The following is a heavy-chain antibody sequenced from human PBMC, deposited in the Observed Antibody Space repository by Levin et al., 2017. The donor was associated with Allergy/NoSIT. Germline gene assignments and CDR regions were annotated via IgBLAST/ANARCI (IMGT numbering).Heavy chain of an antibody. CDR1: GFTFSSYA. CDR2: ISGSGGST. CDR3: AKGFVVVVAATNYFDY. J-gene: IGHJ4*02. Sequence: PGGSLRLSCAASGFTFSSYAMSWVRQAPGKGLEWVSAISGSGGSTYYADSVKGRFTISRANSTNTLYLQMNSLRAEDTAVYYCAKGFVVVVAATNYFDYWGQGTLVTVSS. V-gene: IGHV3-23*01. D-gene: IGHD2-15*01.